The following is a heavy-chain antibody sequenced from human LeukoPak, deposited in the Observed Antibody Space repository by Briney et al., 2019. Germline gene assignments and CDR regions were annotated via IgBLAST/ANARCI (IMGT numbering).Heavy chain of an antibody. Sequence: GASVKVSCKASGYTFTSYDINWVRQATGQGLEWMGWMNPNSGNTGYAQKFQGRVTMTRNTSISTAYMELSSLRSEDTAVYYRARGHDESNWFDPWGQGTLVTVSS. CDR3: ARGHDESNWFDP. V-gene: IGHV1-8*01. CDR1: GYTFTSYD. CDR2: MNPNSGNT. D-gene: IGHD1-1*01. J-gene: IGHJ5*02.